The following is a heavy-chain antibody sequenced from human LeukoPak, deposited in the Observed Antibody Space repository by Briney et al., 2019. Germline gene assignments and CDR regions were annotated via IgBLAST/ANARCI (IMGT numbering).Heavy chain of an antibody. D-gene: IGHD3-22*01. CDR2: VTSSSSTI. J-gene: IGHJ6*03. CDR1: GFTFSSYS. V-gene: IGHV3-48*04. CDR3: ARDYYDNSAYYYMDV. Sequence: GGSLRLSCAASGFTFSSYSMNWVRQAPGKGLEWISYVTSSSSTIYYADSVKGRFTISRDNAKNSLYLQMNSLRAEDTAVYYCARDYYDNSAYYYMDVWGKGTTVTVSS.